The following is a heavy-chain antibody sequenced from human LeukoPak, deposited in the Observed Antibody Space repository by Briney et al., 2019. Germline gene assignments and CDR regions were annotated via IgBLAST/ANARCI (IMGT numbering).Heavy chain of an antibody. CDR1: GFTFNSYA. D-gene: IGHD6-19*01. CDR3: AKPRRGWYMYYGMDV. V-gene: IGHV3-23*01. J-gene: IGHJ6*02. CDR2: ISGSGGST. Sequence: GGSLRLSCAASGFTFNSYAMSWVRQAPGKGLEWVSAISGSGGSTYYADSVKGRFTISRDNSKNTLYLQMNSLRAEDTAVYYCAKPRRGWYMYYGMDVWGQGTTVTVSS.